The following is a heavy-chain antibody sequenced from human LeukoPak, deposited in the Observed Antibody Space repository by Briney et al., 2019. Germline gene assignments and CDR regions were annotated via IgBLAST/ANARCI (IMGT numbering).Heavy chain of an antibody. J-gene: IGHJ3*02. D-gene: IGHD5-18*01. CDR3: ARDRSTAMAKNDAFDI. CDR1: GGSISSSSYY. V-gene: IGHV4-39*07. CDR2: VYYSGST. Sequence: SETLSLTCTVSGGSISSSSYYWGWIRQPPGKGLEWIGSVYYSGSTYYNPSLKSRVTISVDTSKNQFSLKLSSVTAADTAVYYCARDRSTAMAKNDAFDIWGQGTMVTVSS.